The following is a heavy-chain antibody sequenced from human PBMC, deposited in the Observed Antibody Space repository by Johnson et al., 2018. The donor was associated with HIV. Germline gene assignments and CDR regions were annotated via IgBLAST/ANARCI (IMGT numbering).Heavy chain of an antibody. CDR2: ISWDGGST. D-gene: IGHD3-10*01. CDR3: ARHFRGGDRGAFDI. CDR1: GFMFDEYT. V-gene: IGHV3-43*01. J-gene: IGHJ3*02. Sequence: VQLVESGGVVVQPGRSLRLSCAASGFMFDEYTMHWVRQAPGKGLEWVSLISWDGGSTYYADSVKGRFTISRDNSKNTLYLQMDSPRPEDTAVYYCARHFRGGDRGAFDIWGQGTMVTVSS.